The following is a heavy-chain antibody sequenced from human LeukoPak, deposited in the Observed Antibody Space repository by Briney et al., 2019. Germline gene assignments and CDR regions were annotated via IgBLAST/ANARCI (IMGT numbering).Heavy chain of an antibody. V-gene: IGHV3-48*03. J-gene: IGHJ4*02. CDR3: ARDFSGWYRVVDY. CDR1: GFTFSSYE. Sequence: PGGSLRLSCAASGFTFSSYEMNWVRQAQGKGLEWVSYISSSGSTIYYADSVKGRFTISRDNAKNSLYLQRNSLGAEATACYYCARDFSGWYRVVDYWGQGTLVTVSS. D-gene: IGHD6-19*01. CDR2: ISSSGSTI.